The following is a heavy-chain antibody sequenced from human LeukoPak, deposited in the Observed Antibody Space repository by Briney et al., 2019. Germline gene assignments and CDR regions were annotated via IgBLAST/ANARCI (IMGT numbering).Heavy chain of an antibody. CDR2: ISSSSSYI. D-gene: IGHD3-22*01. CDR3: ARDCDYYDSSGYPVHALDI. V-gene: IGHV3-21*01. J-gene: IGHJ3*02. Sequence: PGGSLRLSCAASGFTFSSYSMNWVRQAPGKGLEWVSSISSSSSYIYYADSVKGRFTISRDNAKNSLYLQMNSMRAEDTAVYYCARDCDYYDSSGYPVHALDIWGQGTMVTVSS. CDR1: GFTFSSYS.